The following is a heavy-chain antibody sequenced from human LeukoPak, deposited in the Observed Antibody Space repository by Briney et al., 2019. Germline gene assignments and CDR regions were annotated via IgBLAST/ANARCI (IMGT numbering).Heavy chain of an antibody. V-gene: IGHV3-74*01. Sequence: RSGGSLRLSCAASGFTFSSYWMHWVRQAPGKGLVWVSRINSDGSSTSYADSVKGRFTISRDNAKNTLYLQMNSLRAEDTAVYYCARDPRSRITMVRGARGINDAFDIWGQGTMVTVSS. CDR1: GFTFSSYW. CDR2: INSDGSST. D-gene: IGHD3-10*01. J-gene: IGHJ3*02. CDR3: ARDPRSRITMVRGARGINDAFDI.